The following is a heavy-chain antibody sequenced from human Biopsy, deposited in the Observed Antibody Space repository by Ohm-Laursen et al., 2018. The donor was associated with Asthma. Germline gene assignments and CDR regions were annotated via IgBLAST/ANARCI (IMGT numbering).Heavy chain of an antibody. V-gene: IGHV3-9*01. J-gene: IGHJ4*02. D-gene: IGHD2-21*01. CDR1: GFTFGDYA. CDR2: VSWNSGSI. Sequence: SLRLSCTASGFTFGDYAMHWVRQAPGKGLEWVSGVSWNSGSIGYADSVKGRFTISRDNAKNSLYLQMNSLRVEDTALYYCAKATLGDIGKDYWGQGTLVTVSS. CDR3: AKATLGDIGKDY.